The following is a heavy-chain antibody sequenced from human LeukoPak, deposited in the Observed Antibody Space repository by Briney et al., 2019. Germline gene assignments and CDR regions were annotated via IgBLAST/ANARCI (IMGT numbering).Heavy chain of an antibody. V-gene: IGHV4-39*01. CDR2: ISYSGST. J-gene: IGHJ4*02. D-gene: IGHD3-22*01. CDR1: GGSISSSSYY. CDR3: ARSVDSLLNFDY. Sequence: SETLSITCTVSGGSISSSSYYWGWIRQPPGKGLEWIGSISYSGSTYYNPSLKSRVTISVDTSKNQFSLKLSSVTAADTAVYYCARSVDSLLNFDYWGQGTLVTVSS.